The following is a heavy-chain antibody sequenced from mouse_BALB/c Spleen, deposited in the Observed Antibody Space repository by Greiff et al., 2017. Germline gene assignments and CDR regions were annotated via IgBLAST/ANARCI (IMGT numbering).Heavy chain of an antibody. CDR3: ARLYYGYEYFDV. D-gene: IGHD2-2*01. CDR1: GFTFTDYY. J-gene: IGHJ1*01. CDR2: IRNKANGYTT. Sequence: DVHLVESGGGLVQPGGSLRLSCATSGFTFTDYYMSWVRQPPGKALEWLGFIRNKANGYTTEYSASVKGRFTISRDNSQSILYLQMNTLRAEDSATYYCARLYYGYEYFDVWGAGTTVTVSS. V-gene: IGHV7-3*02.